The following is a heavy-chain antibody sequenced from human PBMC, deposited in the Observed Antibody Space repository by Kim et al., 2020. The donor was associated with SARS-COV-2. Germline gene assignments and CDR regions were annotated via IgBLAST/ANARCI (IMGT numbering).Heavy chain of an antibody. CDR3: ARHPYGSFDI. CDR2: T. J-gene: IGHJ3*02. D-gene: IGHD4-17*01. V-gene: IGHV4-39*01. Sequence: TSTNPSLKSRVTISVDSSKNQFSLKLSSVTAADTAVYYCARHPYGSFDIWGQGTMVTVSS.